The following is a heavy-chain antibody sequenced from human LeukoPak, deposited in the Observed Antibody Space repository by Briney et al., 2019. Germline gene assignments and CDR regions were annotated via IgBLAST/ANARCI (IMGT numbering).Heavy chain of an antibody. Sequence: GGSLRLSCAASGFTFSTYAMTWVRQAPGKGLEWVSTTTKHGDETFYADSVKGRFTVSRDNSKNTLFLQMNSLRAEDTATYYCAKTEGFGGLQDSFDPWGQGTLVTVSS. CDR1: GFTFSTYA. J-gene: IGHJ5*02. CDR3: AKTEGFGGLQDSFDP. V-gene: IGHV3-23*01. D-gene: IGHD3-10*01. CDR2: TTKHGDET.